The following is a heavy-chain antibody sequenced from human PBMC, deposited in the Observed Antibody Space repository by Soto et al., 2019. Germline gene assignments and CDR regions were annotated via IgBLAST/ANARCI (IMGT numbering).Heavy chain of an antibody. D-gene: IGHD3-22*01. V-gene: IGHV4-39*01. CDR1: GGSISSYY. Sequence: SETLSLTCTVSGGSISSYYWGWIRQPPGKGLEWIANIYYSGSTYYNPSLKSRVTISVDTSKNQFSLKLSSVTAADTAVYYCMLGSGWKDFDYWGQGTLVTVSS. CDR2: IYYSGST. CDR3: MLGSGWKDFDY. J-gene: IGHJ4*02.